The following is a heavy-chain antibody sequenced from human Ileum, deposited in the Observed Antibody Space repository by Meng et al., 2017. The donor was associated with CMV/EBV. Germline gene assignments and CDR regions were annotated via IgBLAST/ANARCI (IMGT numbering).Heavy chain of an antibody. Sequence: QVQLLESGPGLVKPSETLSLTCTVSGGSVSSFYWSWIRQPAGKGLEWIGRVYVSGSTNYNPSLKSRVTMSVDTSKNQFSLNLSSVTAADTAVYYCASTFSDTDWNFDYWGQGTLVTVSS. J-gene: IGHJ4*02. V-gene: IGHV4-4*07. CDR1: GGSVSSFY. D-gene: IGHD1-1*01. CDR2: VYVSGST. CDR3: ASTFSDTDWNFDY.